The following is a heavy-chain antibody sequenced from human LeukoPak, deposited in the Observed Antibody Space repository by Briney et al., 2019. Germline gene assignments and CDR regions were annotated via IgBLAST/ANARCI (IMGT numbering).Heavy chain of an antibody. CDR3: ARLYGSGSYFTYYFDY. CDR1: GGSFSGYY. J-gene: IGHJ4*02. CDR2: INHSGST. V-gene: IGHV4-34*01. Sequence: SETLSLTCAVYGGSFSGYYWSWIRQPPGKGLEWIGEINHSGSTNYNPSLKSRVTISVDTSKNQFSLKLSSVTAADTAVYYCARLYGSGSYFTYYFDYWSQGTLVTVSS. D-gene: IGHD3-10*01.